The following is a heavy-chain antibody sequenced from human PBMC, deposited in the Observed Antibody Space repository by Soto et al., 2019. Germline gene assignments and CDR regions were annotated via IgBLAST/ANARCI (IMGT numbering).Heavy chain of an antibody. J-gene: IGHJ4*02. CDR2: ISYDGSNK. Sequence: PGGSMILSWASSGLTFSSYCMRLVRQAQGKGLEWVAVISYDGSNKYYADSVKGRFTISRDNSKNTLYLQMNSLRAEDTAVYYCAKVPTTWIQYYFDYWGQGTLVTVSS. D-gene: IGHD5-18*01. CDR1: GLTFSSYC. V-gene: IGHV3-30*18. CDR3: AKVPTTWIQYYFDY.